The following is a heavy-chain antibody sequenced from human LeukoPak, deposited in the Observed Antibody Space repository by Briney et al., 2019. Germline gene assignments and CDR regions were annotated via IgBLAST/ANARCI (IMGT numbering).Heavy chain of an antibody. Sequence: ASVKVSCKASGYNFINYGITWVRQAPGQGLEWMGWINSNNGKTEYTQVLQGRVTMTTDTATSTVYMELRSLRSDDTAVYYCARKGSPVAGKRNWFDPWGQGTLVIVSS. CDR1: GYNFINYG. CDR3: ARKGSPVAGKRNWFDP. J-gene: IGHJ5*02. V-gene: IGHV1-18*01. D-gene: IGHD6-19*01. CDR2: INSNNGKT.